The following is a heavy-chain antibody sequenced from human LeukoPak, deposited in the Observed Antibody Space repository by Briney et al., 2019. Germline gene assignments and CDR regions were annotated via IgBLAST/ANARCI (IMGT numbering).Heavy chain of an antibody. CDR1: GFTFSVSV. CDR2: ISSNGGST. J-gene: IGHJ4*02. D-gene: IGHD3-10*01. Sequence: PGGSLRLSCAASGFTFSVSVMHWVRQAPGKGLEYVSVISSNGGSTSYANSVKGRFTISGDNSKNTLYLQMGSLRAEDMAVYYCARDLSGGGLDYWGQGTLVTVSS. CDR3: ARDLSGGGLDY. V-gene: IGHV3-64*01.